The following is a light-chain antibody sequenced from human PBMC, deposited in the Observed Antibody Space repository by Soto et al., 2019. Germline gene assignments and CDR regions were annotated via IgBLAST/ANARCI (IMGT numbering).Light chain of an antibody. V-gene: IGLV1-51*02. CDR1: SSNIGNNY. CDR2: ENN. Sequence: QSALTQPPSVSAAPGHQVTIFCSGSSSNIGNNYVSWYQQLPGTAPKLLIFENNKRPSGIPDRFSGSKSGTSATLGITGLQTGDEADYYCGTWDSSLGVGVFGGGTQLTVL. J-gene: IGLJ3*02. CDR3: GTWDSSLGVGV.